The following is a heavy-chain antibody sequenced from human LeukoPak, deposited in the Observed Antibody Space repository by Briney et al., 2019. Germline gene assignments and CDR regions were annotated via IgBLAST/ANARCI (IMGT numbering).Heavy chain of an antibody. Sequence: LSGGSLRLSCAASGITFSRFWMSRVRQAPGKGLQWVANINQDGSEKHYVDSVKGRFTISRDNAENSLYLQMNSLRAEDTAVYYCASGGHLDYWGQGALVTVAS. CDR1: GITFSRFW. CDR3: ASGGHLDY. D-gene: IGHD3-16*01. J-gene: IGHJ4*02. CDR2: INQDGSEK. V-gene: IGHV3-7*03.